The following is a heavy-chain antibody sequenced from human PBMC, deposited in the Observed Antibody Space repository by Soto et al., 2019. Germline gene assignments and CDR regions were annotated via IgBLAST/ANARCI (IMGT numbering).Heavy chain of an antibody. V-gene: IGHV1-18*01. J-gene: IGHJ4*02. CDR1: GYNFTMYG. CDR2: ISGHNGHT. CDR3: ARYQPYSTGYYYFDH. D-gene: IGHD6-19*01. Sequence: QVQLVQSGAEVKKPGASVKVSCKTSGYNFTMYGVSWVRQAPGQGLEWMGWISGHNGHTNYAQTFQGIVTMTTDTATTTAYMELRSLRSDDTAVYYCARYQPYSTGYYYFDHWGQGTLAIVTS.